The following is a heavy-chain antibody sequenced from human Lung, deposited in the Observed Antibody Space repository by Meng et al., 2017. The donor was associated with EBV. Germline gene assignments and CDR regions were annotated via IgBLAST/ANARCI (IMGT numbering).Heavy chain of an antibody. V-gene: IGHV4-30-2*01. J-gene: IGHJ4*02. Sequence: QGHRQQWGAGLLKPSETLSLTCAVASGSISSDTSSWNWIRQRPGKGLEWIGFVYRSGSTYYNPSLKSRVIISVDRSNNQFSLELNSVSAADTAVYYCARAKWGHSYGSEALYFDHWGPGTLVTASS. CDR1: SGSISSDTSS. CDR3: ARAKWGHSYGSEALYFDH. CDR2: VYRSGST. D-gene: IGHD5-18*01.